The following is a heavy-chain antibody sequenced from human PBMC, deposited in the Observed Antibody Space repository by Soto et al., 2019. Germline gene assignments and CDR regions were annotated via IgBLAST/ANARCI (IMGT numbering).Heavy chain of an antibody. J-gene: IGHJ6*02. CDR1: GFTFRSYG. D-gene: IGHD3-10*01. V-gene: IGHV3-33*01. Sequence: GGSLSLSCAVSGFTFRSYGMRWGRRAPGERREGGAVIGYDAGNKYYADSVKSRFTISRDNSKNTFYLKMNTLTAEDTAVYYCARDYYGCGSSPLCMDVWGQGTTVTVSS. CDR3: ARDYYGCGSSPLCMDV. CDR2: IGYDAGNK.